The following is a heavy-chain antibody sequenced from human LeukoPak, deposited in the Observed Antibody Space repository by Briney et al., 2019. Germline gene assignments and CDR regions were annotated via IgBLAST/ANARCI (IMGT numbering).Heavy chain of an antibody. CDR3: ARYFSTMIVD. D-gene: IGHD3-22*01. CDR2: IYYSGST. Sequence: SETLSLTCTVSGGSISSYYWSWIRQPPGKGLEWIGYIYYSGSTNYNPSLKSRVTISVDTSKNQFSLKLSSETAADTAVYYCARYFSTMIVDWGQGTLVTVSS. CDR1: GGSISSYY. V-gene: IGHV4-59*01. J-gene: IGHJ4*02.